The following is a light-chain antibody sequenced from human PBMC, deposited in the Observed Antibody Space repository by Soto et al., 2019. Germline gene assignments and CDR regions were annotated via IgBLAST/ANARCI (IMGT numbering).Light chain of an antibody. CDR3: ATWDDSLNGFVL. V-gene: IGLV1-44*01. CDR1: DSNIGINT. Sequence: QLVLTQPPSASGTPGQRVTISCSGSDSNIGINTVNWYQQLPGKAPKLLIFFNNQRPSGVPDRFSGSKSGTSASLAISGLQSEDEADYYCATWDDSLNGFVLFGGGTQLTVL. J-gene: IGLJ2*01. CDR2: FNN.